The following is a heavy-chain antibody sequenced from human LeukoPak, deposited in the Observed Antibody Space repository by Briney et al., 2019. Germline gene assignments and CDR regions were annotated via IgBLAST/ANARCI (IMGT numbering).Heavy chain of an antibody. CDR2: INPTGGST. CDR1: GYTFTSYY. CDR3: ARDSRRDGYNYQDRSSYYFDY. J-gene: IGHJ4*02. D-gene: IGHD5-24*01. V-gene: IGHV1-46*01. Sequence: ASVKVSCKASGYTFTSYYMHWVRQAPGQGREWMGLINPTGGSTSYAQQFQGRISMSRDTSTSTVYMEMSSLTSEDTAMYYCARDSRRDGYNYQDRSSYYFDYWGQGTLVTVSS.